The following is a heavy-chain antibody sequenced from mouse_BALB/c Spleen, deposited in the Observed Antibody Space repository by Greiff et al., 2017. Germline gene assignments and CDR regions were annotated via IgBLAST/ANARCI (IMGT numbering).Heavy chain of an antibody. Sequence: EVMLVESGGGLVKLGGSRKLSCATSGFTFSSFGMHWVRQAPEKGLEWVAYISSGSSTIYYADTVKGRFTISRDNPKNTLFLQMTSLRSEDTAMYYCARWGYGNYWYFDVWGAGTTVTVSS. J-gene: IGHJ1*01. CDR2: ISSGSSTI. V-gene: IGHV5-17*02. CDR3: ARWGYGNYWYFDV. D-gene: IGHD2-1*01. CDR1: GFTFSSFG.